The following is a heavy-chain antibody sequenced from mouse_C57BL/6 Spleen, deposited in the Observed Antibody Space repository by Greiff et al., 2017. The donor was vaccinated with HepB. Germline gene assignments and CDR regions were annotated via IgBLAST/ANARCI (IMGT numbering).Heavy chain of an antibody. CDR1: GYAFSSSW. V-gene: IGHV1-82*01. D-gene: IGHD2-3*01. CDR3: ARDGGCPFAY. CDR2: IYPGDGDT. Sequence: LVESGPELVKPGASVKISCKASGYAFSSSWMNWVKQRPGKGLEWIGRIYPGDGDTNYNGKFKGKATLTADKSSSTAYMQLSSLTSEDSAVYFCARDGGCPFAYWGQGTLVTVSA. J-gene: IGHJ3*01.